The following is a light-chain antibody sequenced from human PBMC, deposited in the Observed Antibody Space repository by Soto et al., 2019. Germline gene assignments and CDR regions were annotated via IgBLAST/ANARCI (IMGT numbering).Light chain of an antibody. CDR3: QQYNDWPYN. Sequence: EVVMTQSPATLSVSPGERATLSCRASQSVDSNLAWYQQKPVQAPRLLIYRASTRAAGIPDTFSGSGSGTEFTLTISRLQSEDFAVYYCQQYNDWPYNFGQGTKLDIK. J-gene: IGKJ2*01. CDR1: QSVDSN. CDR2: RAS. V-gene: IGKV3-15*01.